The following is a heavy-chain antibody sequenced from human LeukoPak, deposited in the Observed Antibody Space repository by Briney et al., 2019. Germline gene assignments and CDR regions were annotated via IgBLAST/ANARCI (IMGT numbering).Heavy chain of an antibody. CDR3: AREEGYCNSSSCYGEAFDI. J-gene: IGHJ3*02. D-gene: IGHD2-2*01. CDR1: GFTFSTYS. V-gene: IGHV3-21*01. CDR2: ISSSSTYI. Sequence: GGSLRLSCAASGFTFSTYSMNWVRQAPGKGLEWVSSISSSSTYIYYADSVKGRFTISRDNAKNSLYLQMNSLRAEDTAVYYCAREEGYCNSSSCYGEAFDIWGQGTVVTVSS.